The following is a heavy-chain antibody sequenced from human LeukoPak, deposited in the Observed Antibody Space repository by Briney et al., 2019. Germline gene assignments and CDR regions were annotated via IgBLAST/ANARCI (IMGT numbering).Heavy chain of an antibody. Sequence: LRLSCAASGFTFSSYATSWIRQHPGKGLEWIGYIYYSGSTYYNPSLKSRVTISVDTSKNQFSLKLSSVTAADTAVYYCAGAYGGNRFDYWGQGTLVTVSS. CDR2: IYYSGST. J-gene: IGHJ4*02. V-gene: IGHV4-31*02. D-gene: IGHD4-23*01. CDR1: GFTFSSYA. CDR3: AGAYGGNRFDY.